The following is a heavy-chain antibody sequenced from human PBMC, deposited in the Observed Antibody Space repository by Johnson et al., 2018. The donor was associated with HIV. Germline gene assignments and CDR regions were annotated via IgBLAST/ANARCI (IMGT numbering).Heavy chain of an antibody. D-gene: IGHD3-3*01. CDR2: ISFDGNNK. J-gene: IGHJ3*02. V-gene: IGHV3-30-3*01. Sequence: QVQLVESGGGVVQPGRSLRLSCAASAFTFSNYAMQWVRQAPGKGLEWVTLISFDGNNKYYADSVKGRFTISRDNAKNSLYLQMNSLRVEDTAVYYCAREQATLFFRASGAAVNIWGRGTTVTVSS. CDR3: AREQATLFFRASGAAVNI. CDR1: AFTFSNYA.